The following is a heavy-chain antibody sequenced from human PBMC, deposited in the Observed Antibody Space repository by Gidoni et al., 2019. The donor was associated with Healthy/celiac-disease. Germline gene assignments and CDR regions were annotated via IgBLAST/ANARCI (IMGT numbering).Heavy chain of an antibody. D-gene: IGHD6-6*01. Sequence: QVQLQESGPGLVKPSQTLSLTCTVSGGSISSGGYYWSWIRQHPRKGLEWIGYIYYSGSTYYNPSLKSRVTISVDTSKNQFSLKLSSVTAADTAVYYCARVPYSSSYLGWFDPWGQGTLVTVSS. V-gene: IGHV4-31*03. CDR2: IYYSGST. J-gene: IGHJ5*02. CDR3: ARVPYSSSYLGWFDP. CDR1: GGSISSGGYY.